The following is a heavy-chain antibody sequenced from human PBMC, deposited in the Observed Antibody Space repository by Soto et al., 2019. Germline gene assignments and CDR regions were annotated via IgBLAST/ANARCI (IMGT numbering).Heavy chain of an antibody. CDR3: ARQLRSSIDY. J-gene: IGHJ4*02. D-gene: IGHD6-6*01. CDR2: INHSGST. V-gene: IGHV4-34*01. CDR1: GGSFSGYY. Sequence: QVQLQQWGAGLLKPSETLSLTCAVYGGSFSGYYWSWIRQPPGKGLEWIGEINHSGSTNYNPSLKSRVTISVDTSKNQVPRKLSSVTAADTAVYYCARQLRSSIDYWGQGTLVTVSS.